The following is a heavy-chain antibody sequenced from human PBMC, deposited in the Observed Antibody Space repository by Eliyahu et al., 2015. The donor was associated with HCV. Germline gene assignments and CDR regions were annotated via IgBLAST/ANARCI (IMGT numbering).Heavy chain of an antibody. D-gene: IGHD1-26*01. Sequence: EVQLVESGGGLVQPGGSLRLSCAGXGFTFGDYAMHWVRQAPGKGLEWVSGIXXNSGSKGYADSVKGRFTISRDNAKESLDLEMNSLRPEDTALYYCVKDIDTGSSGYYNGMDAWGQGARSSSP. CDR2: IXXNSGSK. CDR3: VKDIDTGSSGYYNGMDA. V-gene: IGHV3-9*01. CDR1: GFTFGDYA. J-gene: IGHJ6*02.